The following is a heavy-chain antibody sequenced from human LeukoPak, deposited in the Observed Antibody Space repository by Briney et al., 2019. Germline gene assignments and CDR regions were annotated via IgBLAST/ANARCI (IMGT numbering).Heavy chain of an antibody. CDR1: GVSISSGGYY. D-gene: IGHD2-2*03. V-gene: IGHV4-31*03. J-gene: IGHJ5*02. CDR3: ARSHLDIVVVPAAARGFGWFDP. CDR2: IYYSGST. Sequence: SQTLSLTCTVSGVSISSGGYYWSWLRQHPGKGLEWIGYIYYSGSTYYNPSLKSRVTISVDTSKNQFSLKLSSVTAADTAVYYCARSHLDIVVVPAAARGFGWFDPWGQGTLVTVSS.